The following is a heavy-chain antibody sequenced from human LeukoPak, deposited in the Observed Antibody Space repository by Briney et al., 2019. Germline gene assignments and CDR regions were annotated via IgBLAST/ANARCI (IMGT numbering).Heavy chain of an antibody. CDR3: ATDYYDGT. V-gene: IGHV3-15*07. CDR2: IRSNSDGGTI. Sequence: GGSLRLSCATSGFTFSNAWLDWARQAPGEGLEWVGRIRSNSDGGTIDYAAPVKGKFTLSRDDSKTTLYLQMNSLQTEDTAVCYCATDYYDGTWGQGTLVTVSS. D-gene: IGHD3-22*01. CDR1: GFTFSNAW. J-gene: IGHJ5*02.